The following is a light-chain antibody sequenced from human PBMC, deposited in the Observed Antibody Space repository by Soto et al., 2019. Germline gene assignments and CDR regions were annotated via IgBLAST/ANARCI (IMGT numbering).Light chain of an antibody. CDR1: QTVSRY. V-gene: IGKV1-39*01. Sequence: DIHITHSPSSLSASVFDTVTITCLASQTVSRYLNWYQQKSGTAPKLLIYAASTLHTGVPSRFSGRGSGTDFTLTINNLQREDFADYFCQQTYSNLWTFGQGTKVDIK. J-gene: IGKJ1*01. CDR3: QQTYSNLWT. CDR2: AAS.